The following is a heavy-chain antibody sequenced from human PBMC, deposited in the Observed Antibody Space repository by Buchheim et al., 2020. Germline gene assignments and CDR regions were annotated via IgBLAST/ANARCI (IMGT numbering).Heavy chain of an antibody. CDR1: GFTFSSYA. J-gene: IGHJ4*02. Sequence: QVQLVESGGGVVQPGRSLRLSCAASGFTFSSYAMHWVRQAPGKGLEGVAVISYDGSNKYYADSVKGRFTISRDNSKNTLYLQMNSLRAEDTAVYYCARVGRGYSYGYVTIFDYWGQGTL. V-gene: IGHV3-30*04. CDR3: ARVGRGYSYGYVTIFDY. CDR2: ISYDGSNK. D-gene: IGHD5-18*01.